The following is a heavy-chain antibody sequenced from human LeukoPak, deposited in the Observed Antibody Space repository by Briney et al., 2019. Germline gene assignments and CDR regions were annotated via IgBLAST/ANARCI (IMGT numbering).Heavy chain of an antibody. J-gene: IGHJ4*02. CDR3: ARDRLRWPKSDY. V-gene: IGHV4-39*07. D-gene: IGHD4-23*01. CDR1: GGSISSGSYY. Sequence: SETLSLTCTVSGGSISSGSYYWGWIRQPPGKGLEWNGSIYYYGSTYSNPSLKSRVTISVNTSKNQFSLKLSSVTAADTAVYYCARDRLRWPKSDYWGQGTLVTVSS. CDR2: IYYYGST.